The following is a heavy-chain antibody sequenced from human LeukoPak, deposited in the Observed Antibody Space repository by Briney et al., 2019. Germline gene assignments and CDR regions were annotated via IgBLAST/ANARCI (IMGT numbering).Heavy chain of an antibody. D-gene: IGHD3-10*01. Sequence: SETLSLTCTVSGGSISTYYWSWIRQPPGKGLEWIGYIFYSGSTNYNPSLKSRVTISIDTSKTQFSLKLSSVTAADTAVYYCATTPLVRDYYFDYWGQGTLLTVSS. CDR1: GGSISTYY. CDR3: ATTPLVRDYYFDY. CDR2: IFYSGST. V-gene: IGHV4-59*01. J-gene: IGHJ4*02.